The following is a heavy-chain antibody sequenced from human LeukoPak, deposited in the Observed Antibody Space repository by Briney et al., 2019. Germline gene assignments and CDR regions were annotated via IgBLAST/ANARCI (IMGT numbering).Heavy chain of an antibody. CDR3: ARPRDTEGMIVVEAFDY. D-gene: IGHD3-22*01. CDR1: GFTFSSYS. J-gene: IGHJ4*02. V-gene: IGHV3-48*02. CDR2: ISSSSSTI. Sequence: GGSLRLSCAASGFTFSSYSMNWVRQAPGKGLEWVSYISSSSSTIYYADSVKGRFTISRDNAKNSLYLQMNSLRDEDTAVYYCARPRDTEGMIVVEAFDYWGQGTLVTVSS.